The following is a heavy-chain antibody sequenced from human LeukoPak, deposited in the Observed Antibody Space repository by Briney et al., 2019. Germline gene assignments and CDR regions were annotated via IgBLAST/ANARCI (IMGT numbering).Heavy chain of an antibody. Sequence: SETLSLTCTVSGASVSSYYWIWIRQPAGRGLEWIGRIDASGSTNYNPSLKSRVTMSVDSSKNQFSLKLSSVTAADTAVYYCARDGPAYSSYYDILTGYYYWGQGTLVTVSS. CDR1: GASVSSYY. CDR2: IDASGST. J-gene: IGHJ4*02. CDR3: ARDGPAYSSYYDILTGYYY. D-gene: IGHD3-9*01. V-gene: IGHV4-4*07.